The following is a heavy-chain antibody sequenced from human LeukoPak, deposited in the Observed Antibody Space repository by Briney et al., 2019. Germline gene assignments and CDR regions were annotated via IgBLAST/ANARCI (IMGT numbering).Heavy chain of an antibody. J-gene: IGHJ4*02. CDR1: GFIFSNYA. CDR3: GRDFVNGAKARFDC. V-gene: IGHV3-64*04. D-gene: IGHD4/OR15-4a*01. CDR2: ISTKGGSA. Sequence: GGSLRLSCAASGFIFSNYAMYWVRQAPGKGLESVAAISTKGGSASYADSVKGRITISRDNSKNTLYLQMNSLRAEDTAIYYCGRDFVNGAKARFDCWGQGTLVTVSS.